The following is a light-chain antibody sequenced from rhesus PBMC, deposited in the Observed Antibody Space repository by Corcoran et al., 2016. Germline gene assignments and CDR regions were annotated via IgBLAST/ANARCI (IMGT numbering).Light chain of an antibody. CDR3: QQYYSTPYS. V-gene: IGKV1-25*01. CDR2: EAS. CDR1: QGITND. J-gene: IGKJ2*01. Sequence: DIQMTQSPSSLSASVGDRVTITCRASQGITNDLAWYQQKPGETPTLLIYEASSLQIGSPSRFSGSGSGTDFTLTISSLQSEDFATYYCQQYYSTPYSFGQVTKVEIK.